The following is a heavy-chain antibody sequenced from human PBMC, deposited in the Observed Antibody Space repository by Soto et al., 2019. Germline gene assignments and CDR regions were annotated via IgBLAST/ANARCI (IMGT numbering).Heavy chain of an antibody. D-gene: IGHD3-3*02. CDR2: IWYDGSNK. V-gene: IGHV3-33*01. J-gene: IGHJ1*01. Sequence: QVQLVESGGGVVQPGRSLRLSCVASGFTFSSYGMHWVRQAPGKGLEWVAVIWYDGSNKYYADSVKGRFTISRDNSKNTFYLQINSLRAEDTAVYYCARDFSIEGKFIRYFQHWGQGTLVTVSS. CDR1: GFTFSSYG. CDR3: ARDFSIEGKFIRYFQH.